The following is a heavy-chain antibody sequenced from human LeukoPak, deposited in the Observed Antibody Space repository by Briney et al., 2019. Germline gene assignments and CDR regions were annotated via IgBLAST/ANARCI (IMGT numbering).Heavy chain of an antibody. V-gene: IGHV3-30-3*01. D-gene: IGHD2-2*01. J-gene: IGHJ4*02. Sequence: GGSLRHSCAASGFSFSFYAIHWVRQAPGKGLEWLTLIPYDGSIAYYADSVKGRFTISRDNSKNTVYLQMNSLRLEDTAMYYCAREYLSLDSWGQGTPVTVSS. CDR2: IPYDGSIA. CDR3: AREYLSLDS. CDR1: GFSFSFYA.